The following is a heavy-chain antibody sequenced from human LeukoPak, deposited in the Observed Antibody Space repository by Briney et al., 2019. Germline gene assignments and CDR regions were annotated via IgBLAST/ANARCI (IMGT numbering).Heavy chain of an antibody. J-gene: IGHJ4*02. CDR1: GGSFSGYY. Sequence: ASETLSLTCAVYGGSFSGYYWSWIRQPPGKGLEWIGEINHSGSTNYNPSLKSRVTISVDTSKNQFSLKLSSVTAADTAVYYCARGKGERWVVTGRYYFDYWGQGTLVTVSS. V-gene: IGHV4-34*01. CDR3: ARGKGERWVVTGRYYFDY. D-gene: IGHD2-21*02. CDR2: INHSGST.